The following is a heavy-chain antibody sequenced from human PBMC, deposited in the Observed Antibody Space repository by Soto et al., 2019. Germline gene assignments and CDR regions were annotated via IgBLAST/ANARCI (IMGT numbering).Heavy chain of an antibody. CDR3: ARESGDWPLNWFDP. J-gene: IGHJ5*02. CDR2: ITSDGKSK. CDR1: GFNFSNHW. V-gene: IGHV3-74*01. Sequence: PGGSLRLSXAASGFNFSNHWMHWVRQRPAEGLVWVSRITSDGKSKAYAESVKGRFAISRDNAKNTLYLQMNGLTAEDTAVYYCARESGDWPLNWFDPWGQGTLVTV. D-gene: IGHD2-21*02.